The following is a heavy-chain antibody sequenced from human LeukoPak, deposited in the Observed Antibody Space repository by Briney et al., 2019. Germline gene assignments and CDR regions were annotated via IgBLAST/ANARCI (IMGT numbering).Heavy chain of an antibody. CDR2: IYSGGST. CDR1: GFTVSSNY. D-gene: IGHD3-9*01. CDR3: AKEYDILTGYYAFDI. V-gene: IGHV3-66*02. J-gene: IGHJ3*02. Sequence: GGSLRLSCAASGFTVSSNYMSWVRQAPGKGLEWVSVIYSGGSTYYADSVKGRFTISRDNSKNTLYLQMNSLRAEDTAVYYCAKEYDILTGYYAFDIWGQGTVVTVSS.